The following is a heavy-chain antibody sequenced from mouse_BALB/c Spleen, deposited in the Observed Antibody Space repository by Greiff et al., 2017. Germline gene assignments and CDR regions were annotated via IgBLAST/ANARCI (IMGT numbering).Heavy chain of an antibody. CDR3: ARGPGGFAY. CDR1: GFTFSSFG. J-gene: IGHJ3*01. V-gene: IGHV5-17*02. Sequence: EVKVVESGGGLVQPGGSRKLSCAASGFTFSSFGMHWVRQAPEKGLEWVAYISSGSSTIYYADTVKGRFTISRDNPKNTLFLQMTSLRSEDTAMYYCARGPGGFAYWGQGTLVTVSA. CDR2: ISSGSSTI.